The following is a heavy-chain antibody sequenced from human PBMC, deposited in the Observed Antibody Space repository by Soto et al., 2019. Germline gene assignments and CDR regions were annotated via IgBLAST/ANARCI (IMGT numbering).Heavy chain of an antibody. Sequence: SETLSLTCAVYGGSFRGYYRSWIPQPPGKGLEWIGEINHCGSTNFNPSLKSRVTISVATSKNQFSLKRSSVTAADTAVYYCAREEGVNKGSSWYYYYDGMDVWGQGTTVT. V-gene: IGHV4-34*01. D-gene: IGHD6-13*01. CDR1: GGSFRGYY. CDR3: AREEGVNKGSSWYYYYDGMDV. CDR2: INHCGST. J-gene: IGHJ6*02.